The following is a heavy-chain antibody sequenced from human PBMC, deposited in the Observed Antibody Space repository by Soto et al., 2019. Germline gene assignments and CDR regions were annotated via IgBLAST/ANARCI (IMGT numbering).Heavy chain of an antibody. Sequence: PSETLSLTCTVSGGSISSSSYYWGWIRQPPGKGLEWIGSIYYSGSTYYNPSLKSRVTISVDTSKNQFSLKLSSVTAADTVVYYCARRSDYYDSSGYPIRWFDPWGQGTLVTVSS. D-gene: IGHD3-22*01. CDR1: GGSISSSSYY. CDR3: ARRSDYYDSSGYPIRWFDP. J-gene: IGHJ5*02. V-gene: IGHV4-39*01. CDR2: IYYSGST.